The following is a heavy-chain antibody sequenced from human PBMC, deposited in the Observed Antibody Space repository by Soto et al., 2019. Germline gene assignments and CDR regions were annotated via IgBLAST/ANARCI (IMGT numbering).Heavy chain of an antibody. V-gene: IGHV3-23*01. Sequence: EVQLLESGGGLVQPGGSLRLSCAASGFSFRNYAMTWVRQAPGKGLEWVSGLSGSGTMRYYADSVRGRFIISRDNAKNTLFLQMDNLRVEDSAVYYCAKEAEENENVPIPGDNWGQGTPVTVYS. CDR1: GFSFRNYA. CDR3: AKEAEENENVPIPGDN. D-gene: IGHD1-1*01. CDR2: LSGSGTMR. J-gene: IGHJ4*02.